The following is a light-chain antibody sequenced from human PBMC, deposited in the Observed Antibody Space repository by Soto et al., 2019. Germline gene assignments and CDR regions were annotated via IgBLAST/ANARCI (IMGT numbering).Light chain of an antibody. CDR2: LGS. Sequence: DIVITHSRLSLPVTPGEPASISCRASQSLLHSNGYNYLDWYLQKPGQSPQLLIYLGSYRASGVPDRFSGSGSGTDFTLKISRVEAEDVGVYYCMQALQTRTLGQGTKVDIK. J-gene: IGKJ1*01. CDR1: QSLLHSNGYNY. V-gene: IGKV2-28*01. CDR3: MQALQTRT.